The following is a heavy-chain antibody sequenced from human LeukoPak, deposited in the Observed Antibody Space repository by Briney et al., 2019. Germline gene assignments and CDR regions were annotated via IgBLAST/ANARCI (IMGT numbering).Heavy chain of an antibody. CDR1: GFTFSSFA. J-gene: IGHJ6*02. Sequence: GGSLRLSCAASGFTFSSFAIHWVRQAPGKGLEWEAVISDDGSNTYYAYSVKGRFTISRDNSKNTVYLQMNSLRAEDTAVYYCAREDYDILTGRDYGMDVWGQGTTVTVSS. CDR3: AREDYDILTGRDYGMDV. D-gene: IGHD3-9*01. CDR2: ISDDGSNT. V-gene: IGHV3-30*01.